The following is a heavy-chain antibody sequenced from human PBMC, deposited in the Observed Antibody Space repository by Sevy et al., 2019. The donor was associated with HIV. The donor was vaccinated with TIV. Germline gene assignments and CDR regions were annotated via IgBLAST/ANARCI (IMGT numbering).Heavy chain of an antibody. D-gene: IGHD1-1*01. V-gene: IGHV3-30*04. CDR2: ISFDASNK. J-gene: IGHJ1*01. CDR3: ALERLSSDVAEYFQN. Sequence: PGGSLRLSCAAPGFTFSRYSMHWVRQAPGKGLEWVATISFDASNKHYADSVKGRFTISRDNFQNSLFLQMNSLRPEDTAVYYCALERLSSDVAEYFQNWGQGTLVTVSS. CDR1: GFTFSRYS.